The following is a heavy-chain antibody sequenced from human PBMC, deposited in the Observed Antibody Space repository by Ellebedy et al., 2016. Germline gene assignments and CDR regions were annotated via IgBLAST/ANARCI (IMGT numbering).Heavy chain of an antibody. CDR2: IYPGDSDT. D-gene: IGHD3-3*01. CDR3: ARLTIFGVVIFEY. V-gene: IGHV5-51*01. CDR1: GYSFTSYW. Sequence: KVSCXGSGYSFTSYWIGWVRQMPGKGLEWMGIIYPGDSDTRYSPSFQGQVTISADKSISTAYLQWSSLKASDTAIHYCARLTIFGVVIFEYWGQGTLVTVSS. J-gene: IGHJ4*02.